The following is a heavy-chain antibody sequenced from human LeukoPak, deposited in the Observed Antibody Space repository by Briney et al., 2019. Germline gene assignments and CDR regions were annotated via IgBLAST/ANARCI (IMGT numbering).Heavy chain of an antibody. D-gene: IGHD2-15*01. CDR3: ARTGFSLFDY. Sequence: SETLSLTCAVYGGSFSGYYWGWIRQPPGKGLEWIGSIYNSGSTYNNPSLKSRVTTSVDTSKNQFSLKVSSVTAADTAVYYCARTGFSLFDYWGQGTLVTVSS. V-gene: IGHV4-38-2*01. J-gene: IGHJ4*02. CDR1: GGSFSGYY. CDR2: IYNSGST.